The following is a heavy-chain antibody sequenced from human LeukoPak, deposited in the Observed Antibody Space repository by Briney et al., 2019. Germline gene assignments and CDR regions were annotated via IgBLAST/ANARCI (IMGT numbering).Heavy chain of an antibody. Sequence: GGSLRLSCAASGFSVSNIYMSWVRQDPGKGLEGVSVIYSRGATYYADSVKGRSTISRDNSKNTLYLQMNSLRVEDTAVYYCAARNYWGQGTLVTVSS. D-gene: IGHD1-14*01. CDR3: AARNY. V-gene: IGHV3-53*01. CDR2: IYSRGAT. CDR1: GFSVSNIY. J-gene: IGHJ4*02.